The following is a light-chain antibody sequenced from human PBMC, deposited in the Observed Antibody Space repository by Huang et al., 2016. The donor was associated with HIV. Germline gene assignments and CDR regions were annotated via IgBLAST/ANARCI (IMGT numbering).Light chain of an antibody. Sequence: DIVMTQSPATLSVSLGERATLSCRASQIVSRNLAWHQQKPGQSPRRLNYGKSTRATGIPARFSGSGSGTEFTLTISSLQSEDFAVYYCQQYNNWPYTFGQGTKLEIK. J-gene: IGKJ2*01. CDR3: QQYNNWPYT. CDR1: QIVSRN. CDR2: GKS. V-gene: IGKV3-15*01.